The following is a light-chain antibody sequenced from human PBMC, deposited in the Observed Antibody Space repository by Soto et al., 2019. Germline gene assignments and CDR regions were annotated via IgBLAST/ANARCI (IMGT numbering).Light chain of an antibody. Sequence: DIVLTQSPATLSLSPGERATLSCRASRSVSTYLAWYQQKPGQAPRLLIYDASTRNYDVPARFSGSGSGTDFTLTISGLEPEDSAIYYCQDRSSWPLGTFGQGTKVDIK. CDR1: RSVSTY. J-gene: IGKJ1*01. V-gene: IGKV3-11*01. CDR2: DAS. CDR3: QDRSSWPLGT.